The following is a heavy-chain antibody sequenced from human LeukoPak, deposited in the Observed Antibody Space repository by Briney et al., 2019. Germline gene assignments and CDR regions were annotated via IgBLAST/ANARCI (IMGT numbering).Heavy chain of an antibody. D-gene: IGHD2-15*01. CDR3: ARDSEGYCRNCGAFDI. CDR2: IIPIFGTA. J-gene: IGHJ3*02. CDR1: GGTFSSYA. Sequence: ASVKVSCKASGGTFSSYAISWVRQAPGQGLEWMGGIIPIFGTANYAQKFQGRVTITADESTSTAYMELSSLRSEDTAVYYCARDSEGYCRNCGAFDIWGQGTMVTVSS. V-gene: IGHV1-69*13.